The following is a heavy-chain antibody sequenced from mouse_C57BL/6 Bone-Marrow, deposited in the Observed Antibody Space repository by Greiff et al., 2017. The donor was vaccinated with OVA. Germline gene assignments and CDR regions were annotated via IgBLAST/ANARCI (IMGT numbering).Heavy chain of an antibody. CDR3: AAGDGSSYRFAY. V-gene: IGHV1-54*01. CDR1: GYAFTNYL. CDR2: INPGSGGT. J-gene: IGHJ3*01. Sequence: LVESGAELVRPGTSVKVSCKASGYAFTNYLIEWVKQRPGQGLEWIGVINPGSGGTNYNEKFKGKATLTADKSSSTAYMQLSSLTSEDSAVYFCAAGDGSSYRFAYWGQGTLVTVSA. D-gene: IGHD1-1*01.